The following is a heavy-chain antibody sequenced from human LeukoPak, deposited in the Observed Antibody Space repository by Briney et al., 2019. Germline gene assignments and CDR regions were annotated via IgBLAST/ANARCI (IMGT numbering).Heavy chain of an antibody. D-gene: IGHD6-6*01. CDR2: INPSGGST. V-gene: IGHV1-46*01. CDR1: GYIFTGYL. J-gene: IGHJ4*02. CDR3: ARTAGRTFDY. Sequence: GASVKVSCKTSGYIFTGYLVHWVRQAPGQGLEWMGIINPSGGSTSYAQKFQGRVTMTRDTSTSTVYMDLSSLRSEDTAVYYCARTAGRTFDYWGQGTLVTVSS.